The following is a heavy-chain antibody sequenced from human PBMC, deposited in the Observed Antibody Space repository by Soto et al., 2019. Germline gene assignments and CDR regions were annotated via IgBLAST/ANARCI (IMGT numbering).Heavy chain of an antibody. Sequence: SVKVSCKTSGGTFSNDIITWVRQAPGQGLEWMGRIIPLLDTTNYAQKLQGRVTMTTDTSTSTVYMELRSLRSEDTAVYYCARDLGGWPDYWGQGTLVTVSS. V-gene: IGHV1-69*08. CDR3: ARDLGGWPDY. J-gene: IGHJ4*02. D-gene: IGHD2-15*01. CDR1: GGTFSNDI. CDR2: IIPLLDTT.